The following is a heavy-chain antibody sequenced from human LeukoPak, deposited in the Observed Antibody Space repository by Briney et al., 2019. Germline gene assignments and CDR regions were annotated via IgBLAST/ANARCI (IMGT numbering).Heavy chain of an antibody. CDR1: GFTFSTYG. V-gene: IGHV3-73*01. J-gene: IGHJ4*02. Sequence: GGSLRLSCAASGFTFSTYGMHWVRQASGRGLEWVGLIRNKPSSYTTVYAASVKGRFTISRDDSKNTTYLQMDSLKAQETAVYCCTRQCCSGGSCSYVDYRGQGTLVTVSS. CDR2: IRNKPSSYTT. D-gene: IGHD2-15*01. CDR3: TRQCCSGGSCSYVDY.